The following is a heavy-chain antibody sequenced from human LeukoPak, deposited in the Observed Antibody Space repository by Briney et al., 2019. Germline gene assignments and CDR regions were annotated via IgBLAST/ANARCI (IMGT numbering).Heavy chain of an antibody. CDR1: GFTFSSYS. CDR3: ARDYHDSSAGTVDV. Sequence: PGGSLRLSCAASGFTFSSYSMNWVRQAPGKGLEWVSYISSSTSTIYYADSVKGRFTISRDNAKNALYLQMNSLRAEDTAVYYCARDYHDSSAGTVDVWGQGTMVTVSS. CDR2: ISSSTSTI. V-gene: IGHV3-48*04. D-gene: IGHD3-22*01. J-gene: IGHJ3*01.